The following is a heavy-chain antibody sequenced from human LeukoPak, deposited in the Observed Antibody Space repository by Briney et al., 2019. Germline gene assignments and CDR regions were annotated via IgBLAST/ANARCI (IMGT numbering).Heavy chain of an antibody. Sequence: PSETLSLTCTVSGGSIRGYYWSWIRQPPGKRLEWIAYIYNSVTTNYNPSLKSRLTISVDTSENQISLKLNSVTAADTAVYYCARHGPADSRSYPLDYWGQGTLVTVSS. D-gene: IGHD3-10*01. CDR1: GGSIRGYY. J-gene: IGHJ4*02. CDR2: IYNSVTT. V-gene: IGHV4-59*08. CDR3: ARHGPADSRSYPLDY.